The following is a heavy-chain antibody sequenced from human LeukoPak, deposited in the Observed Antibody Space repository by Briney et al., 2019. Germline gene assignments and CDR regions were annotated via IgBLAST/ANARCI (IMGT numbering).Heavy chain of an antibody. CDR2: IRYDGSNK. D-gene: IGHD2-2*01. V-gene: IGHV3-30*02. CDR1: GFTFSSYG. CDR3: AKDRQPAATRMPFQH. Sequence: PGGSLRLSCAASGFTFSSYGMHWVRQAPGKGLEWVAFIRYDGSNKYYADSVKGRFTISRDNSKNTLYLQMSSLRAEDTAVYYCAKDRQPAATRMPFQHWGQGTLVTVSS. J-gene: IGHJ1*01.